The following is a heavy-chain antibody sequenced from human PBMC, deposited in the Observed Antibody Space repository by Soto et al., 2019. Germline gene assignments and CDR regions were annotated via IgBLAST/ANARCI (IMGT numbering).Heavy chain of an antibody. V-gene: IGHV1-3*01. D-gene: IGHD3-10*01. J-gene: IGHJ3*02. Sequence: QVQLVRSGAEVKKPGASVKVSCKASGYTFTSYAMHWVRQAPGQRLEWMGWINAGNGNTKYSQKFQGRVTITRDTSASTAYMELSSLRSEDTAVYYCARTSYYYGSGSYGRTAFDIWGQGTMVTVSS. CDR2: INAGNGNT. CDR1: GYTFTSYA. CDR3: ARTSYYYGSGSYGRTAFDI.